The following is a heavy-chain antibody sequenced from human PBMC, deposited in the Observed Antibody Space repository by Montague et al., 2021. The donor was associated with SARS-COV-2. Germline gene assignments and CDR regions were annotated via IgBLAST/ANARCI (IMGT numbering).Heavy chain of an antibody. Sequence: TLSPTCTVSGGSISSGGYYWSWIRQHPGKGLEWIGYIYYSGSTYYNPSLKSRVTISVDTSKNQFSLKLSSVTPEDTAIYYCTSGREGNYNVMDVWGQGTTVTVSS. CDR2: IYYSGST. CDR3: TSGREGNYNVMDV. CDR1: GGSISSGGYY. J-gene: IGHJ6*02. V-gene: IGHV4-31*03. D-gene: IGHD1-1*01.